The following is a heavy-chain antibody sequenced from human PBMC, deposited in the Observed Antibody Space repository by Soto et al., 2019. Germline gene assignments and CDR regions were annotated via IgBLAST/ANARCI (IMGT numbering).Heavy chain of an antibody. V-gene: IGHV3-9*01. CDR2: ITWNSRVL. CDR1: GLNFDDFA. J-gene: IGHJ4*02. D-gene: IGHD3-3*01. CDR3: AKGRYDFWSPYYFDS. Sequence: GGSLRLSCVGTGLNFDDFAMHWVRQAPGEGLEWVSGITWNSRVLAYADSVKGRFTISRDNARNSLYLQMDSLRDEDTALYYCAKGRYDFWSPYYFDSWGQGTLVTVSS.